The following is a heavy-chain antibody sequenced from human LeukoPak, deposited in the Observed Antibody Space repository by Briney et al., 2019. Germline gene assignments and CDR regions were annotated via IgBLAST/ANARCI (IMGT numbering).Heavy chain of an antibody. CDR2: ISAYSGNT. J-gene: IGHJ6*03. Sequence: ASVKVSCKASGYTFSSYGISWVRQAPGQGLEWMGWISAYSGNTHYAQKFQGRVTMTTDTSTTTAYMELRGLRSDDTAVYYCARAEKPNWGNYYYYCMDVWGKGTTVTVSS. CDR3: ARAEKPNWGNYYYYCMDV. CDR1: GYTFSSYG. V-gene: IGHV1-18*01. D-gene: IGHD7-27*01.